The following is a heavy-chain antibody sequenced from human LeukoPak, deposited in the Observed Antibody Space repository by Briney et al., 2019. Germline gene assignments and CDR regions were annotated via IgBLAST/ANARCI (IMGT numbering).Heavy chain of an antibody. CDR3: AKEGYYGDFDY. CDR1: GFTFSSYS. J-gene: IGHJ4*02. CDR2: MSSSSSHI. D-gene: IGHD2/OR15-2a*01. Sequence: GGSLRLSCAASGFTFSSYSMNWVRQAPGKGLEWVSSMSSSSSHIYYADSVKGRFSISRDNAKSSLYLQMNSLRAEDTAVYYCAKEGYYGDFDYWGQGTLVTVSA. V-gene: IGHV3-21*01.